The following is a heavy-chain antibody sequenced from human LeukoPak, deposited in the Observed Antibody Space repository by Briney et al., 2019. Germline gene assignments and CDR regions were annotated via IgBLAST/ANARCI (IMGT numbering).Heavy chain of an antibody. CDR2: IYPSESTA. D-gene: IGHD3-16*01. J-gene: IGHJ4*02. Sequence: GESLKISCKGSGYTISRYWIGWMRLMPGIGLEWMGNIYPSESTARYSPSFQGQVTISADESSNTAYLQWSSLKASDTAMYYCATTWGYWGQGTLVTVSS. V-gene: IGHV5-51*01. CDR1: GYTISRYW. CDR3: ATTWGY.